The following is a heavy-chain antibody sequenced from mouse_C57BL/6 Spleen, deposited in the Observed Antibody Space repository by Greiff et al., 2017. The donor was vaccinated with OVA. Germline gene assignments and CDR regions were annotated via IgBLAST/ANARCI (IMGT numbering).Heavy chain of an antibody. CDR3: ARSKATAQATAMDY. J-gene: IGHJ4*01. D-gene: IGHD3-2*02. CDR1: GYTFTSYW. Sequence: QAQLQQPGAELVKPGASVKLSCKASGYTFTSYWMHWVKQRPGQGLEWIGMIHPNSGSTNYNEKFKSKATLTVDKSSSTAYMQLSSLTSEDSAVYYCARSKATAQATAMDYWGQGTSVTVSS. CDR2: IHPNSGST. V-gene: IGHV1-64*01.